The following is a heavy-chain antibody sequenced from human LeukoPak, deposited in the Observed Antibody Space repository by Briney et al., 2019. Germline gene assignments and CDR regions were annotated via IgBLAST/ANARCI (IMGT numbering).Heavy chain of an antibody. D-gene: IGHD3-22*01. CDR1: GFTFSSYS. CDR3: AREYYYDSSRSYAFDI. J-gene: IGHJ3*02. V-gene: IGHV3-21*01. CDR2: ISSSSSYI. Sequence: GGSLRLSCAASGFTFSSYSMNWVRQAPGKGLEWVSSISSSSSYIYYADSVKGRFTISRDNAKNSLYLQMNSLRAEDTAVYYCAREYYYDSSRSYAFDIWGQGTMVTVSS.